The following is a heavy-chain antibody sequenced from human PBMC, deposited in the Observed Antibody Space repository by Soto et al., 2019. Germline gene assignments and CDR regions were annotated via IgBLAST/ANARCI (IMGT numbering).Heavy chain of an antibody. Sequence: QLQLQESGPGLVKPSETLSLTCTVSGGSISSSSYYWGWIRQPPGKALEWIGSIYYSGSTYYNPSLKGRVTICADTSQNQLSLKLSSVTAADTAVYYCARQARITYYDFWSELDYWGQGTLVTVSS. J-gene: IGHJ4*02. CDR1: GGSISSSSYY. D-gene: IGHD3-3*01. CDR3: ARQARITYYDFWSELDY. CDR2: IYYSGST. V-gene: IGHV4-39*01.